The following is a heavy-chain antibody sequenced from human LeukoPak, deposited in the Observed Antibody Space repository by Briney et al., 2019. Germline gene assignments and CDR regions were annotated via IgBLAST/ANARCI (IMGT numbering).Heavy chain of an antibody. CDR2: IYYSGST. V-gene: IGHV4-31*03. D-gene: IGHD2-2*01. Sequence: PSETLSLTCTVSGGSISSGGYYWSWIRQHPGKGLEWLGYIYYSGSTYYNPSLKSRVTISVDTSKNQFSLKLSSVTAADTAVYYCARIIVVVPAANYFDYWGQGTLVTVSS. CDR1: GGSISSGGYY. J-gene: IGHJ4*02. CDR3: ARIIVVVPAANYFDY.